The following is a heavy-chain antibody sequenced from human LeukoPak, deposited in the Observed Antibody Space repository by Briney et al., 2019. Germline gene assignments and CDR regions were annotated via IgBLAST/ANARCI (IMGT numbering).Heavy chain of an antibody. V-gene: IGHV3-21*01. CDR3: ASGRGYSGYERNDY. J-gene: IGHJ4*02. D-gene: IGHD5-12*01. Sequence: GGSLRLSCAASGFTFSSYSMNWVRQAPGKGLEWVSSISSSSSYIYYADSVKGRFTISRDNAKNSLYLQMNSLRAEDTAVYYCASGRGYSGYERNDYWGQGTLVTVSS. CDR2: ISSSSSYI. CDR1: GFTFSSYS.